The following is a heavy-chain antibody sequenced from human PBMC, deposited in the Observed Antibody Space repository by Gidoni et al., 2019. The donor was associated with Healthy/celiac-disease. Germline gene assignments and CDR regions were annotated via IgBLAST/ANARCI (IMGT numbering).Heavy chain of an antibody. CDR2: ISGSGGST. V-gene: IGHV3-23*01. Sequence: EVQLLESGGGLVQPGGSLRLSCAASGFTFSSYAMSWVRQAPGKGLEWVSAISGSGGSTYYADSVKGRFTISRDNSKNTLYLQMNSLRAEDTAVYYCAKGSKYSGSSRGHYFDYWGQGTLVTVSS. CDR1: GFTFSSYA. CDR3: AKGSKYSGSSRGHYFDY. J-gene: IGHJ4*02. D-gene: IGHD1-26*01.